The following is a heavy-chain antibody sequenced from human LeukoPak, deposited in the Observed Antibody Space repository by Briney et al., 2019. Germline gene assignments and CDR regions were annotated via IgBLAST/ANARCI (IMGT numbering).Heavy chain of an antibody. CDR2: INWNGGST. CDR1: GFTFSAFG. CDR3: ARAPITGYYYYYYMDV. Sequence: GGFLRLSCAASGFTFSAFGMSWVRQVPGKGLEWVSGINWNGGSTGYADSVKGRFTISRDNAKNSLYLQMTSLRVEDTAFYYCARAPITGYYYYYYMDVWGKGTTVTVSS. V-gene: IGHV3-20*04. D-gene: IGHD1-20*01. J-gene: IGHJ6*03.